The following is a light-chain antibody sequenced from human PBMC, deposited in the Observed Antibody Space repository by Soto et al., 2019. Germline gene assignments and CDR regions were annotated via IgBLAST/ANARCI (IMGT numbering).Light chain of an antibody. CDR1: QSVGGN. Sequence: EIVMTQSPATLSVSPGERATLSCRASQSVGGNLAWYQQRPGRAPRLLIYGATIRATGIPDKFSGSGSGTDFTLTISRLEPEDFAVYYCQQYGSSVRTFGQGTKVEIK. CDR3: QQYGSSVRT. CDR2: GAT. V-gene: IGKV3-20*01. J-gene: IGKJ1*01.